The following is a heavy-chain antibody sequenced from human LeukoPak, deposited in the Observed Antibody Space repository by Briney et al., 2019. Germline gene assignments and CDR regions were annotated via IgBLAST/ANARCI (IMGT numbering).Heavy chain of an antibody. Sequence: GRSLRLSCAASGFTFSGSAMHLVRQASGKGLEWVGRIRSKANSYATAYAASVKGRFTISRDDSKNTAYLQMNSLKTEDTAVYYCTRLRYGVYYYGMDVWGQGTTVTVSS. D-gene: IGHD3-3*01. CDR3: TRLRYGVYYYGMDV. CDR2: IRSKANSYAT. J-gene: IGHJ6*02. V-gene: IGHV3-73*01. CDR1: GFTFSGSA.